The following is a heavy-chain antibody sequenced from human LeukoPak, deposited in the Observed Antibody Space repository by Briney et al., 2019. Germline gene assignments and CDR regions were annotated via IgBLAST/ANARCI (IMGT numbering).Heavy chain of an antibody. V-gene: IGHV1-2*02. J-gene: IGHJ3*02. CDR3: ARVYRLYERTYPAGYDI. D-gene: IGHD6-25*01. Sequence: GASVKVSCKASGYNYRDYYIHWVRPAPGQGLEWVGWINPQSGGTRYAPRFQGRVTMSSDTSINTAYMELRRLTSDDTAVFYCARVYRLYERTYPAGYDIWGQGTGVTVSS. CDR2: INPQSGGT. CDR1: GYNYRDYY.